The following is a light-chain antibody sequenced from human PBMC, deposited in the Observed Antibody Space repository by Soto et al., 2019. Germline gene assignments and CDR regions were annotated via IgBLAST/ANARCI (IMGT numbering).Light chain of an antibody. Sequence: QSALTQPRSVSGSPGQSVTISCTGTSSDVGANNSVSWYQHHPGKAPKLLIYDVSKRPSGVPDHFSASKSGNTASMTIYGLQSEDEADYYCCSYAGSSTGVFCGGTKVTVL. CDR1: SSDVGANNS. J-gene: IGLJ3*02. CDR2: DVS. CDR3: CSYAGSSTGV. V-gene: IGLV2-11*01.